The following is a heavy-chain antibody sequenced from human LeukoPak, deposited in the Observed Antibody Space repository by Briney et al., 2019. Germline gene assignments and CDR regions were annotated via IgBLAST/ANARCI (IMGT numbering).Heavy chain of an antibody. CDR3: GKDWKRGYYYDSSGYLPDY. Sequence: PGGSLRLSCAASGFTFSSYGMHWVRQAPGKGLEWVAVISYDGSNKYYVDSVKGQFTCSRDNSKDPLNLQINSRKPKNTPVYYWGKDWKRGYYYDSSGYLPDYWGQGTLVTVSS. CDR1: GFTFSSYG. CDR2: ISYDGSNK. D-gene: IGHD3-22*01. J-gene: IGHJ4*02. V-gene: IGHV3-30*18.